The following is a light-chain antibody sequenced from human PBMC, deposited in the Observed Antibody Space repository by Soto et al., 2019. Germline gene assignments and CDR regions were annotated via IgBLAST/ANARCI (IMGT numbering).Light chain of an antibody. J-gene: IGLJ1*01. Sequence: QSALTQPASVSGFPGQSFTISCTGTSSDVGGYNYVSWYQQHPGKAPKLMIYEVSNRPSGVSNRFSGSKSGNTASLTISGLQAEDEADYYCSSYTSSSPYVFGTGTKLTVL. CDR3: SSYTSSSPYV. CDR1: SSDVGGYNY. V-gene: IGLV2-14*01. CDR2: EVS.